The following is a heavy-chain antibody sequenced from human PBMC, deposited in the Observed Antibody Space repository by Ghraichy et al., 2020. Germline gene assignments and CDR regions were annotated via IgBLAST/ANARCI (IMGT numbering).Heavy chain of an antibody. CDR1: GGSISNTHYY. V-gene: IGHV4-39*01. Sequence: SETLSLTCTVSGGSISNTHYYWGWIHQPPGKGLEWIGSMYYSGATYDNPSLKSRVTISVDTSKNQFSLKLSSVTAADTAVYYCASAPYDSTWDAFDYWGQGTLVTVSS. D-gene: IGHD6-13*01. J-gene: IGHJ4*02. CDR3: ASAPYDSTWDAFDY. CDR2: MYYSGAT.